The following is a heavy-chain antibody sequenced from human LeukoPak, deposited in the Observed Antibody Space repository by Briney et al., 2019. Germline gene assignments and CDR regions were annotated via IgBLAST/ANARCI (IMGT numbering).Heavy chain of an antibody. V-gene: IGHV3-23*01. Sequence: GGSLRLSCAASGFTFSSYAMSWVRQAPGKGLGWVSVISGSGGSTYYADSVKGRFTISRDNSKNTLYLQMNSLRAEDTAVYYCAKDIYSSSPHGGYWGQGTLVTVSS. J-gene: IGHJ4*02. CDR1: GFTFSSYA. D-gene: IGHD6-13*01. CDR3: AKDIYSSSPHGGY. CDR2: ISGSGGST.